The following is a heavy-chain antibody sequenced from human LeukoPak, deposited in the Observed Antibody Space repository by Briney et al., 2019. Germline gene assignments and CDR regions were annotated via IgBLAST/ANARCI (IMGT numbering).Heavy chain of an antibody. CDR1: GYTFTSYG. V-gene: IGHV1-18*01. CDR2: ISAYNGNT. D-gene: IGHD6-13*01. J-gene: IGHJ1*01. CDR3: ARDFTPCVGQQLGYFQH. Sequence: ASVKVSCKASGYTFTSYGISWVRQAPGQGLEWMGWISAYNGNTNYAQKLQGRVTMTTDTSTSTAYMELRSLRSDDTAVYYCARDFTPCVGQQLGYFQHWGQGTLVTVSS.